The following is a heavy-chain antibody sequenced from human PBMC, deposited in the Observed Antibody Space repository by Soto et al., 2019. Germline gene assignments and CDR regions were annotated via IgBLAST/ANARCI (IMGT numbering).Heavy chain of an antibody. V-gene: IGHV4-59*01. CDR1: GGSISSYY. CDR3: ARVTYDSGAYYFDY. Sequence: SETLSLTCTVSGGSISSYYWSWIRQPSGKGLEWIGYIYYSGSTNYNPSLKSRVTISVDTSKNQFSLKLSSVTAADTAVYYCARVTYDSGAYYFDYWGQGTLVTVSS. D-gene: IGHD3-3*01. J-gene: IGHJ4*02. CDR2: IYYSGST.